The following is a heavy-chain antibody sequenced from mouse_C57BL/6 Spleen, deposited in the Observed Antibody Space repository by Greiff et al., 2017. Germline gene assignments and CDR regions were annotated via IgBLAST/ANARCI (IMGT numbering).Heavy chain of an antibody. CDR3: AREKPGNYFDY. CDR2: INPSSGYT. Sequence: VQLQQSGAELARPGASVKMSCKASGYTFTSYTMHWVKQRPGQGLEWIGYINPSSGYTKYNQKFKDKATLTADKSSSPAYMQLSSLTYEDSAVYYCAREKPGNYFDYWGQGTTLTVSS. V-gene: IGHV1-4*01. CDR1: GYTFTSYT. D-gene: IGHD1-1*02. J-gene: IGHJ2*01.